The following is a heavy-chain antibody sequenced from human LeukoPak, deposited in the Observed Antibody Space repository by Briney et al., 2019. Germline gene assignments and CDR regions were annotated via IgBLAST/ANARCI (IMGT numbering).Heavy chain of an antibody. V-gene: IGHV3-23*01. D-gene: IGHD2-15*01. Sequence: GGSLRLSCAASGFNFSRNAITWVRQAPGKGLKWVSAISGGGRRTYYADSVKGRFTISRDNAKNSLYLQVSSLRDEDTAVYYCARDAAYAFDIWGQGTMVTVSS. CDR2: ISGGGRRT. CDR1: GFNFSRNA. CDR3: ARDAAYAFDI. J-gene: IGHJ3*02.